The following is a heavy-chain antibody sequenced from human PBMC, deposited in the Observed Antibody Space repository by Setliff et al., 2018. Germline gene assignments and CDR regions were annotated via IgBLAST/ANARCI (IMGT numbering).Heavy chain of an antibody. J-gene: IGHJ3*02. V-gene: IGHV5-51*01. CDR1: EYSFTTYW. CDR2: IYPGDSDT. CDR3: ARRNTAMVYGFDI. Sequence: PGESLKISCKASEYSFTTYWIGWVRQMPGKGLEWMGIIYPGDSDTRYSPSFQCQVTISADKSINTAYLQWSSLKASDTAMYYCARRNTAMVYGFDIWGQGTMVTVSS. D-gene: IGHD5-18*01.